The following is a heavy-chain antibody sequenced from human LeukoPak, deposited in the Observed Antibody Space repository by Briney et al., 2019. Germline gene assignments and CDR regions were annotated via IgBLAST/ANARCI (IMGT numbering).Heavy chain of an antibody. CDR2: IYYIGST. CDR3: VGATIAAAGFSFDY. J-gene: IGHJ4*02. D-gene: IGHD6-13*01. CDR1: GGSISSHY. V-gene: IGHV4-59*11. Sequence: SETLSLTCTVSGGSISSHYWTWIRQPPGKGLEWIGYIYYIGSTNYNPSLNSRVTVSLDTSENQISLKLTSVTAADTSLYYCVGATIAAAGFSFDYWGQGTLVTVSS.